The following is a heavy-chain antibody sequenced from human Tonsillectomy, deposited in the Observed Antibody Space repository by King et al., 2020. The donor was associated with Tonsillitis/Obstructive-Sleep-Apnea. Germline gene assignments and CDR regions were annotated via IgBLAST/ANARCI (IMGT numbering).Heavy chain of an antibody. Sequence: VQLQESGPGLVKPSDTLSLTCAVSGYSISSSNWWGWIRQPPGKGLEWIGYIYYSGSTYYNPSLKSRVTMSVDTSKNQFSLKLSSVTAVDTAVYYWVKYSGSYYGSAAYWGQGTLVTVSA. CDR3: VKYSGSYYGSAAY. CDR1: GYSISSSNW. CDR2: IYYSGST. J-gene: IGHJ4*02. D-gene: IGHD1-26*01. V-gene: IGHV4-28*01.